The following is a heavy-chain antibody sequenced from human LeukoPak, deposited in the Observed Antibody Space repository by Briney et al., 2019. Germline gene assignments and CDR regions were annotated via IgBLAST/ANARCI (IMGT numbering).Heavy chain of an antibody. J-gene: IGHJ3*02. CDR3: ARGVYALDI. Sequence: GASLRLSCAASGFTFSSYAMTWVRQAPGKGLEWVSIISDSAATTFYADSVKGRFTISRDNSKNSLFLQMNSLRAEDTAVYYCARGVYALDIWGQGTMVTVSS. V-gene: IGHV3-23*01. CDR1: GFTFSSYA. CDR2: ISDSAATT.